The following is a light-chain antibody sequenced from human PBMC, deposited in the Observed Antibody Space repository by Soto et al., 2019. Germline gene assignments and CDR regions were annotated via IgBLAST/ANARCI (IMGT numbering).Light chain of an antibody. CDR2: GAS. J-gene: IGKJ1*01. CDR1: QSVSSSY. Sequence: EIVMTQSPCTLSLSTGERATLSCRASQSVSSSYLAWYQQKPGQAPRLLIYGASSRATGIPDRFSGSGSGTDFTLTISRLEPEDFAVYYCQQYGTSPWTFGQGTKVDIK. CDR3: QQYGTSPWT. V-gene: IGKV3-20*01.